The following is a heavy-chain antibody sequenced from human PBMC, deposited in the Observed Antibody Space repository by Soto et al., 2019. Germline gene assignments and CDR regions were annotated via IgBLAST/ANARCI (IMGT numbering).Heavy chain of an antibody. Sequence: LRLSCAASGFTFSSHWMHWVRQAAGKGLVWVSRINPGGSSTSYADSVKGRFTISRDNAKNTMYLQMNSLRAEDTAVYYCARAGGADFWGQGTVVTVSS. J-gene: IGHJ4*02. V-gene: IGHV3-74*01. D-gene: IGHD3-10*01. CDR1: GFTFSSHW. CDR3: ARAGGADF. CDR2: INPGGSST.